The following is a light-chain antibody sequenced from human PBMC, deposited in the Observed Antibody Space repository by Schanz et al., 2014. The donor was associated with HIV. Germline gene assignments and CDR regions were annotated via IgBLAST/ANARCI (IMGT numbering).Light chain of an antibody. CDR1: QSISNN. Sequence: EIVMTQSPATLYVSPGEGATLSCRASQSISNNLAWYQHKPGQAPRLLIFGASNRATGFPDRFSGSASGTDFTLTISRVEPEDYAVYYCQYYGSPPWTFGQGTKVEVK. CDR2: GAS. V-gene: IGKV3-20*01. CDR3: QYYGSPPWT. J-gene: IGKJ1*01.